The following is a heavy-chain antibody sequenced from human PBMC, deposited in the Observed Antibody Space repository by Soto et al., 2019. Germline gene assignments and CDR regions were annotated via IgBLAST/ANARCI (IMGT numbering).Heavy chain of an antibody. CDR3: TRENIENSDRLYDAFDI. D-gene: IGHD2-15*01. Sequence: ASVKVSCKTSGYTFTDYYTHWVRQAPGQGLEWMGWMNPKSGGAYFAQKFQGRDTLTRDTSIGTAYIEVNSLTSDDTAVYFCTRENIENSDRLYDAFDIWGQGTTVTVSS. J-gene: IGHJ3*02. CDR2: MNPKSGGA. V-gene: IGHV1-2*02. CDR1: GYTFTDYY.